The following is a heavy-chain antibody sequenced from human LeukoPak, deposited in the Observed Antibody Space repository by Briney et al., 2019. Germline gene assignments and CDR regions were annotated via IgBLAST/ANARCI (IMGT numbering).Heavy chain of an antibody. CDR2: ISAYNGNT. J-gene: IGHJ3*02. V-gene: IGHV1-18*01. Sequence: ASVKVSCKASGYTFTSYGISWVRQAPGQGLEWMGWISAYNGNTNYAQKLQGRVTMTTDTSTSTAYMELRSLRSDDTAVYYCARSSGGYQLHNAFDIWGRGTKVTVSS. CDR1: GYTFTSYG. CDR3: ARSSGGYQLHNAFDI. D-gene: IGHD2-2*01.